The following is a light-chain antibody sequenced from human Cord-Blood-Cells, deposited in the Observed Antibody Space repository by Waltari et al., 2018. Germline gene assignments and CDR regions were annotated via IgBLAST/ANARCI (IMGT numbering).Light chain of an antibody. CDR2: AAS. CDR1: QIISSY. CDR3: QQSYSTLT. Sequence: DIQMTQSPSSLSASVGDRVTITCRASQIISSYLNWYQQKPGTAPKLLIYAASSLQSGVPSRFSGSAAGTDFTLTISSLQPEDVATYYWQQSYSTLTFGGGTKVEIK. V-gene: IGKV1-39*01. J-gene: IGKJ4*01.